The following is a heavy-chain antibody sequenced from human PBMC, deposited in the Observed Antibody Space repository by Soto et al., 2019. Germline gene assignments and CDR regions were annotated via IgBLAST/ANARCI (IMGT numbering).Heavy chain of an antibody. J-gene: IGHJ5*02. D-gene: IGHD3-10*01. CDR1: GFTFSSYA. V-gene: IGHV3-23*01. CDR2: ISNSGDT. Sequence: GGSLRLSCAASGFTFSSYAIYWVRQAPGKGLEWVSTISNSGDTYYADSVEGRFTISRDNSKDTLYLQMNSLRAEDAAVYYCARLVRYGSESYSFRYNRFDPWGQGTQVNVSS. CDR3: ARLVRYGSESYSFRYNRFDP.